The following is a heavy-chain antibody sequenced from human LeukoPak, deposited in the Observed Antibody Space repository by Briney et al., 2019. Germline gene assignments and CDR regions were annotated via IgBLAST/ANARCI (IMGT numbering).Heavy chain of an antibody. J-gene: IGHJ5*01. CDR3: GKRDGYGLIDS. Sequence: PSQTLSLTCAVYGGSFNGYYWGWIRQPPGKGLEWIGEIKHSGSPNYSASLKSQVTISVDTSNNQVSLKMSSMPAADTGVYYCGKRDGYGLIDSWGQGTLVTVSS. CDR1: GGSFNGYY. CDR2: IKHSGSP. D-gene: IGHD5-24*01. V-gene: IGHV4-34*01.